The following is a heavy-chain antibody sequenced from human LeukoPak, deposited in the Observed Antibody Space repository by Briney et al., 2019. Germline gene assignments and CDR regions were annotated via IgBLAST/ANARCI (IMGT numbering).Heavy chain of an antibody. D-gene: IGHD6-13*01. CDR3: ARDRFRSYSSSCPDY. CDR1: GYTFTSYY. CDR2: INPSGGST. V-gene: IGHV1-46*01. J-gene: IGHJ4*02. Sequence: ASVKVSCKASGYTFTSYYMHWVRQAPGQGLEWMGIINPSGGSTSYAQKFQGRVTMTRDTSTSTVYMELSSLRSEDTAVYYCARDRFRSYSSSCPDYWGQGTLVTVSS.